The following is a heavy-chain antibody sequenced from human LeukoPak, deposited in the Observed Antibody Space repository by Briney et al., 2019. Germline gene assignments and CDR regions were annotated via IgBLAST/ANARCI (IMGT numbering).Heavy chain of an antibody. CDR1: GFTFRSYA. CDR2: ISYDGTNK. Sequence: GGSLRLSCAASGFTFRSYAMHWVREAPGKGLEWVAGISYDGTNKYYADSVKGRFTISRDNSKNTLYLQMNSLRTDDTAVYYCARESPACGEDCYFDYWGQGTLVTVSS. CDR3: ARESPACGEDCYFDY. V-gene: IGHV3-30-3*01. D-gene: IGHD2-21*02. J-gene: IGHJ4*02.